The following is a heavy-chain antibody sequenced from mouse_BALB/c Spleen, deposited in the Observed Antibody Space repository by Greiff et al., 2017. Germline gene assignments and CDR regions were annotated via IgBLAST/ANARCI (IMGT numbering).Heavy chain of an antibody. Sequence: VQLQQSGAELVRPGALVKLSCKASGFNIKDYYMHWVKQRPEQGLEWIGWIDPENGNTIYDPKFQGKASITADTSSNTAYLQLSSLTSEDTAVYYCASYGNYDAMDYWGQGTSVTVSS. V-gene: IGHV14-1*02. CDR1: GFNIKDYY. CDR3: ASYGNYDAMDY. CDR2: IDPENGNT. D-gene: IGHD2-1*01. J-gene: IGHJ4*01.